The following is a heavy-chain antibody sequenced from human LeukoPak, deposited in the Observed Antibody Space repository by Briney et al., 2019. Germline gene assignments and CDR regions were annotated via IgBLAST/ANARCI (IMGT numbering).Heavy chain of an antibody. CDR3: ARAGIAVRPFYFDY. J-gene: IGHJ4*02. D-gene: IGHD6-6*01. CDR1: GFTFSSYA. V-gene: IGHV3-23*01. Sequence: GGSLRLSCAASGFTFSSYAMSWVRQAPGKGLEWVSTITTSDGNTYYADSVKGRFTISRDNAKNSLYLQMNSLRDEDTAVYYCARAGIAVRPFYFDYWGQGTLVTVSS. CDR2: ITTSDGNT.